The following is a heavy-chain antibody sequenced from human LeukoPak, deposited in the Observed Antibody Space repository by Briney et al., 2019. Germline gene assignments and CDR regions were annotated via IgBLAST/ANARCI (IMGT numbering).Heavy chain of an antibody. Sequence: ASVKVSCKASGYTFTSYGISWVRQAPGQGLEWRGWISAYNGNTNYAQKLQGRVTMTTDTSTSTAYTELRRLRSGDTAAYYSARSTGYYKAAAFDSWGQGTMVTVSS. CDR2: ISAYNGNT. V-gene: IGHV1-18*01. J-gene: IGHJ3*02. CDR3: ARSTGYYKAAAFDS. CDR1: GYTFTSYG. D-gene: IGHD3-9*01.